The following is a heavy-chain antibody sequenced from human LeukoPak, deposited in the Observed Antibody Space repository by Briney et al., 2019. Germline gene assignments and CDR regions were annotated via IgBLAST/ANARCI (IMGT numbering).Heavy chain of an antibody. J-gene: IGHJ4*02. V-gene: IGHV1-2*06. CDR2: INPNSGDT. D-gene: IGHD3-10*01. Sequence: GASVKVSCKASGYTLTGYYMHWVRQAPGQGLEWMGRINPNSGDTSYAQKFQGRVTITRDTSISTAYMELSSLRSDDTAVYYCVRENYKFDYWGQGTLVTVSS. CDR3: VRENYKFDY. CDR1: GYTLTGYY.